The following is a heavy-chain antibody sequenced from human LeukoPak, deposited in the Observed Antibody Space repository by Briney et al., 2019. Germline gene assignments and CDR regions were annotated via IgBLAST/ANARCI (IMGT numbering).Heavy chain of an antibody. CDR3: ARDRGYGDFFEY. V-gene: IGHV3-23*01. D-gene: IGHD4-17*01. CDR1: GFTFSSYA. J-gene: IGHJ4*02. Sequence: PGGSLRLSCAASGFTFSSYAMSRVRQAPGKGLEWVSAISGSGGSTYYADSVKGRFTISRDNSKNTLYLQMNSLRAADTAVYSCARDRGYGDFFEYSGPGTLVTVSS. CDR2: ISGSGGST.